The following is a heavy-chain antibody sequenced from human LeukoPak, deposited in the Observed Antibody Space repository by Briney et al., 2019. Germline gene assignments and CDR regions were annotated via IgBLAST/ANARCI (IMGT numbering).Heavy chain of an antibody. D-gene: IGHD3-16*02. CDR2: IRYDGSNK. CDR1: GFTFSSYG. J-gene: IGHJ4*02. V-gene: IGHV3-30*02. Sequence: GGSLRLSCAASGFTFSSYGMHWVRQAPGKGLEWVAFIRYDGSNKYYADSVKGRFTISRDNSKNTLYLQMNSLRAEDTAVYYCARDVGDYVWGSYRPIFDYWGQGTLVTVSS. CDR3: ARDVGDYVWGSYRPIFDY.